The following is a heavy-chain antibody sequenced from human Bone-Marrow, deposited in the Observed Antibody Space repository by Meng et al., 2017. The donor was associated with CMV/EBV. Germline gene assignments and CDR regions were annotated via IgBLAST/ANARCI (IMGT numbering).Heavy chain of an antibody. Sequence: GGSLRLSCAASGFTFSSYGMHWVRQAPGKGLEWVAVIWYDGSNKYYADSVKGRFTISRDNSKNTLYLQMNSLRAEDTAVYYCARVKGRNPMVRGWFGWFAPWGQGHRVTCSS. D-gene: IGHD3-10*01. CDR2: IWYDGSNK. CDR3: ARVKGRNPMVRGWFGWFAP. J-gene: IGHJ5*02. V-gene: IGHV3-33*01. CDR1: GFTFSSYG.